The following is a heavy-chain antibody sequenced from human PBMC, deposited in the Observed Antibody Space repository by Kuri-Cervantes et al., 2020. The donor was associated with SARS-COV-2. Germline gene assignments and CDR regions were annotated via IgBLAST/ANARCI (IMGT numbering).Heavy chain of an antibody. Sequence: SETLSLTCTVSGGSISSTSYYWGWIRQPPGKGLEWIGSIYYSGSTYHNPSLKSRVTISVDTSKNQFSLKLSSVTAADTAVYYCARHIGGYYYVWGQGTLVTVSS. V-gene: IGHV4-39*07. D-gene: IGHD3-22*01. J-gene: IGHJ4*02. CDR2: IYYSGST. CDR3: ARHIGGYYYV. CDR1: GGSISSTSYY.